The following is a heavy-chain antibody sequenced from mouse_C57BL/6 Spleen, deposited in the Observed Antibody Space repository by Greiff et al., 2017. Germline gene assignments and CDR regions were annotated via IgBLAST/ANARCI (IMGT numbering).Heavy chain of an antibody. Sequence: VQLQQSGAELVKPGSSVKLSCKASGYTFTEYTIHWVKQRSGQGLEWIGWFYPGSGSIKYNEKFKDKATLTADKSSSTVYMELSRLTSEDSAVYFCAGHEDSNYGSSHWYFDVWGTGTTVTVSS. CDR3: AGHEDSNYGSSHWYFDV. J-gene: IGHJ1*03. CDR1: GYTFTEYT. D-gene: IGHD1-1*01. CDR2: FYPGSGSI. V-gene: IGHV1-62-2*01.